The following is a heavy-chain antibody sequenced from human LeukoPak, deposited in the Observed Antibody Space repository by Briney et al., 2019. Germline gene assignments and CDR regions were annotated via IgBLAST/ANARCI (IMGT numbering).Heavy chain of an antibody. J-gene: IGHJ4*02. CDR2: ISYSGNT. D-gene: IGHD3-3*01. CDR1: GGSINSGAHS. CDR3: ARGERYDFHFDY. V-gene: IGHV4-30-4*07. Sequence: PSETLSLTCAVSGGSINSGAHSWSWIRQPPGKGLEWIGCISYSGNTYYNPSLKSRVTISVGTSKNQFSLKLSSVTAADTAVYYCARGERYDFHFDYWGQGTLVTVSS.